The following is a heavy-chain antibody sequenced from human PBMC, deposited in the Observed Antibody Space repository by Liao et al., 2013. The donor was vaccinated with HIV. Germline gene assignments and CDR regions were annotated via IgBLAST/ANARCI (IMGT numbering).Heavy chain of an antibody. D-gene: IGHD6-13*01. Sequence: QVQLQESGPGLMKPSETLSLTCTVSDGSIDNFFWSWIRQPPGKGLEWIGHVAYSGSTNYNPSLKSRVTISVDTSKNQFSLRLTSVTAADTAVYYCASAAAGYYFDFWGQGTLVAVSS. V-gene: IGHV4-59*01. CDR2: VAYSGST. CDR1: DGSIDNFF. CDR3: ASAAAGYYFDF. J-gene: IGHJ4*02.